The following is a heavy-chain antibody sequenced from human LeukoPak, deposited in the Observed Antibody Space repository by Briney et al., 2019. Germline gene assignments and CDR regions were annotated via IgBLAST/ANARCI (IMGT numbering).Heavy chain of an antibody. CDR2: IYPGDSDT. CDR3: ARRGEAMDPFDY. Sequence: GESLKISCKDSGYSFTSYWISWVRQMPGKGLEWMGIIYPGDSDTRYSPSFQGQVTISADKSINTAYLQWRSLKASDTAIYYCARRGEAMDPFDYWGQGTLVTVSS. D-gene: IGHD5-18*01. V-gene: IGHV5-51*01. J-gene: IGHJ4*02. CDR1: GYSFTSYW.